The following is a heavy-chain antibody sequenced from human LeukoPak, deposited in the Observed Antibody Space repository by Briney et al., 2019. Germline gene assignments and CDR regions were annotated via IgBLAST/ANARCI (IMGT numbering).Heavy chain of an antibody. CDR1: GGSIMYYY. J-gene: IGHJ4*02. Sequence: SETLSLTCTVSGGSIMYYYWSWIRQSPGKGLEWIGYIYYNGSTNYNPSLKSRVSISVDTSKNQFSLKVTSVTVADTAVYYCARKGGLFDYWGQGTLVTVSS. CDR3: ARKGGLFDY. D-gene: IGHD2-15*01. V-gene: IGHV4-59*01. CDR2: IYYNGST.